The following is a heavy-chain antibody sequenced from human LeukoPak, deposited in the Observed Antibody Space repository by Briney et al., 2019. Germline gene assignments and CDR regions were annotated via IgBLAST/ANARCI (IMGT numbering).Heavy chain of an antibody. Sequence: GASLNLSCEASGYTFTSCGISWGRRAPSQRVRGWGWISAYNGNTNYAQKLQGSVTMTTDTSTSTDYMELRSLRSDDTAVYYCRQEIRYSDAFDIWGQGTMVTVSS. CDR1: GYTFTSCG. D-gene: IGHD3-9*01. CDR2: ISAYNGNT. V-gene: IGHV1-18*01. J-gene: IGHJ3*02. CDR3: RQEIRYSDAFDI.